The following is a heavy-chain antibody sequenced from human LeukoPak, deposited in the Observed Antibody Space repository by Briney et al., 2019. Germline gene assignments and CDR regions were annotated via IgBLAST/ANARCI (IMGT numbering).Heavy chain of an antibody. V-gene: IGHV3-11*01. CDR2: ISNSGSAT. Sequence: GGSLRLSCMASGIIFSDSYMGWIRQAPGKGLEWISYISNSGSATYYADSVKGRFTISRDNTKNLVFLQMNSLTVEDTAVYYCARDPPKGNFDFWGQGTLVTVSS. CDR3: ARDPPKGNFDF. CDR1: GIIFSDSY. J-gene: IGHJ4*02.